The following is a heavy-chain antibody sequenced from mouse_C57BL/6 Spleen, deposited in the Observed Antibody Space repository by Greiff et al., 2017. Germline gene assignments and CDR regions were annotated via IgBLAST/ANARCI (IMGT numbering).Heavy chain of an antibody. CDR2: ISSGSSTI. CDR3: ARPMYYYGSSPFDY. CDR1: GFTFSDYG. V-gene: IGHV5-17*01. J-gene: IGHJ2*01. D-gene: IGHD1-1*01. Sequence: EVHLVESGGGLVKPGGSLKLSCAASGFTFSDYGMHWVRQAPEKGLEWVAYISSGSSTIYYADTVKGRFTISRDNAKNTLFLQMTSLRSEDKAMYYCARPMYYYGSSPFDYWGQGTTLTVSS.